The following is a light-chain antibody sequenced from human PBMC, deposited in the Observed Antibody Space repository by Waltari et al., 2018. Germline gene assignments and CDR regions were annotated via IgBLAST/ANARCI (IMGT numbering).Light chain of an antibody. J-gene: IGLJ2*01. V-gene: IGLV2-11*01. Sequence: QSALTQPRSVSGSPGQSVTIPCTGTSSAVGGYYSVSWYQHHPGKAPKLMICDVTKRPSGVPDRFSGSKSGNTASLTISGLQAEDEADYYCCSYAGSYTHVVFGGGTKLTVL. CDR3: CSYAGSYTHVV. CDR1: SSAVGGYYS. CDR2: DVT.